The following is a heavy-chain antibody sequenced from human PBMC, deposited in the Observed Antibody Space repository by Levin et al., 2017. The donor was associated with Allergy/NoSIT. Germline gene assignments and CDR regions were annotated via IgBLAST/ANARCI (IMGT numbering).Heavy chain of an antibody. V-gene: IGHV1-69*13. Sequence: SVKVSCKASGGTFSSYAISWVRQAPGQGLEWMGGIIPIFGTANYAQKFQGRVTITADESTSTAYMELSSLRSEDTAVYYCARSERYSSGWPYYFDYWGQGTLVTVSS. J-gene: IGHJ4*02. D-gene: IGHD6-19*01. CDR2: IIPIFGTA. CDR3: ARSERYSSGWPYYFDY. CDR1: GGTFSSYA.